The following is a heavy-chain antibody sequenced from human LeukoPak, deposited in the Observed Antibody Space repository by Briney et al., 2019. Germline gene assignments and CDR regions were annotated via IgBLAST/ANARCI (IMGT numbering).Heavy chain of an antibody. CDR1: GGIISTYA. CDR2: IIPMYRTA. J-gene: IGHJ6*03. V-gene: IGHV1-69*05. D-gene: IGHD6-25*01. CDR3: ARGQRPTDITVFHTPYYYYMDV. Sequence: RVASVKVSCKASGGIISTYAISWVRQAPGQGLEWMGGIIPMYRTANYAQKFQGRVTITTDESTSTAYMELSSLRSEDTAVFYCARGQRPTDITVFHTPYYYYMDVWGKGTTVTVSS.